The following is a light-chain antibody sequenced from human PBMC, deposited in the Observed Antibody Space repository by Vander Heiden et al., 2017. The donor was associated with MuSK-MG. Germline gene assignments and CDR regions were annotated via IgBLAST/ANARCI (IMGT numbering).Light chain of an antibody. Sequence: DIQMTQSPSSVSASVGDRVTITCRASQNINSYLHWYQLKPGKAPKLLIYAESNLQSGVPSRFKGGGVGTHFTLTISRLQPEEFATYFCQQSDNTPWTFGQGTMVDFK. V-gene: IGKV1-39*01. CDR3: QQSDNTPWT. CDR2: AES. CDR1: QNINSY. J-gene: IGKJ1*01.